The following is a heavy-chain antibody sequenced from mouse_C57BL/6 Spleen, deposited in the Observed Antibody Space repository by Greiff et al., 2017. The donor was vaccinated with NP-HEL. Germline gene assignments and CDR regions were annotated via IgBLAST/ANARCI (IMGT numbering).Heavy chain of an antibody. CDR2: IYPGSGNT. D-gene: IGHD2-4*01. V-gene: IGHV1-76*01. CDR1: GYTFTDYY. J-gene: IGHJ3*01. CDR3: AKTDYDPAWFAY. Sequence: QVQLQQSGAELVRPGASVKLSCKASGYTFTDYYINWVKQRPGQGLEWIARIYPGSGNTYYNEKFKGKATLTAEKSSSTAYMQLSSLTSEDSAVYFCAKTDYDPAWFAYWGQGTLVTVSA.